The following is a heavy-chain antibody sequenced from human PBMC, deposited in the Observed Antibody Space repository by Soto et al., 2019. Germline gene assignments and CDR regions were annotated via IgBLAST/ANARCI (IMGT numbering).Heavy chain of an antibody. CDR1: GFTFDDYA. D-gene: IGHD3-3*01. V-gene: IGHV3-9*01. J-gene: IGHJ4*02. Sequence: EVQLVESGGGLVQPGRSLRLSCAASGFTFDDYAMHWVRQAPGKGLEWVSGISWNSGSIGYADSVKGRFTISRDNAKNSLYLQMNSLRAEDTALYYCAKVDYDFWSGPIDYWGQGTLVTVSS. CDR3: AKVDYDFWSGPIDY. CDR2: ISWNSGSI.